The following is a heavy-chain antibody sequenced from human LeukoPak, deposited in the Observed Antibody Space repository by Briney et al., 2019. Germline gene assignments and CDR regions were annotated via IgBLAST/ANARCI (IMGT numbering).Heavy chain of an antibody. V-gene: IGHV3-23*01. D-gene: IGHD1-7*01. CDR1: RFTFTSYG. J-gene: IGHJ4*02. Sequence: GGSLTLSCAASRFTFTSYGMSCVRQAPGKGLEWVSANSGSGGNTFYAVYVKGRFTLSRDNSKNTLNLQINSLRAEDTAVYYCAKTRQGSRNYYYFEFWGQRTLVTVSS. CDR2: NSGSGGNT. CDR3: AKTRQGSRNYYYFEF.